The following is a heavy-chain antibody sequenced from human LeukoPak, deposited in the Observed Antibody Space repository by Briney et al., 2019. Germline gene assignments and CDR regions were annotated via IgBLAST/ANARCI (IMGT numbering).Heavy chain of an antibody. J-gene: IGHJ5*02. D-gene: IGHD6-13*01. CDR2: IYPVDSDT. CDR3: ARLGSSSSWYWFDP. V-gene: IGHV5-51*01. Sequence: IYPVDSDTRSSPSFQGQVTISADKSISTAYLQWSSLKASDTAMYYCARLGSSSSWYWFDPWGQGTLVTVSS.